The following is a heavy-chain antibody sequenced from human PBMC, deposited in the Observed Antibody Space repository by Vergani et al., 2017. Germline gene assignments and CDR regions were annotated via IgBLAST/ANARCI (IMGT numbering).Heavy chain of an antibody. CDR2: ISAYNGNT. J-gene: IGHJ6*02. CDR1: GYTFTSYG. V-gene: IGHV1-18*04. D-gene: IGHD3-3*01. CDR3: ARDSPNLYDFWSGYSRENYYYYGMDV. Sequence: QVQLVQSGAEVKKPGASVTVSCKASGYTFTSYGISWVRQAPGQGLEWMGWISAYNGNTNYAQNLQGRVTMTTDTSTSTAYMELSSLRSDDTAVYYCARDSPNLYDFWSGYSRENYYYYGMDVWGQGP.